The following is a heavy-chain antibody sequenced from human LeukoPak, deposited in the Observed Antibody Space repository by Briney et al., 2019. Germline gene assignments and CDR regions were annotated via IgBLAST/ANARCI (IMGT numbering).Heavy chain of an antibody. J-gene: IGHJ4*02. Sequence: GGSLRLSCAASGFTFSSYGMSWVRQAPGKGLEWISAMSGSAGSTHYSDSVKGRFTISIDNSKNTLYLQMNSLRAEDTAVYYCARRAGAYTHPYDYWGQGTLVTVS. D-gene: IGHD3-16*01. CDR2: MSGSAGST. CDR3: ARRAGAYTHPYDY. CDR1: GFTFSSYG. V-gene: IGHV3-23*01.